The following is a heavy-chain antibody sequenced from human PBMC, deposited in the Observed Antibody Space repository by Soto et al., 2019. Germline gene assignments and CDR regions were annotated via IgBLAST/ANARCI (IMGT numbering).Heavy chain of an antibody. CDR2: IYPGASDT. CDR1: GYSFTSYC. D-gene: IGHD2-2*01. Sequence: GESLKISCKGSGYSFTSYCIGCVLQMPGNGLEWMAIIYPGASDTRYTPSFQGQVTISAPKYIRKPYLKWSRMKASEPAMYYCARPRPAFDSWGQGTLVTVSS. CDR3: ARPRPAFDS. V-gene: IGHV5-51*01. J-gene: IGHJ4*02.